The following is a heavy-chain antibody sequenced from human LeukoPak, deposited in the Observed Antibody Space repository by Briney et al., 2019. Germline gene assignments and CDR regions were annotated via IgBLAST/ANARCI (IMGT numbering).Heavy chain of an antibody. J-gene: IGHJ4*02. CDR3: ARGESRIETPSY. V-gene: IGHV4-34*01. CDR2: INHSGST. Sequence: SETLSLTCAVYGGSLSGYYWSWIRQPPGKGLEWIGEINHSGSTNYNPSLKSRVTISVDTSKNQFSLKLSSVTAADTAVYYCARGESRIETPSYWGQGTLVTVSS. CDR1: GGSLSGYY. D-gene: IGHD3-16*02.